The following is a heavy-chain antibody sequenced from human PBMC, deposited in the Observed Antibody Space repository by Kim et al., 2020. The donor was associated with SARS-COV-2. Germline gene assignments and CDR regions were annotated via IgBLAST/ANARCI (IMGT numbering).Heavy chain of an antibody. CDR3: ARDPRYFDWLYYYYGMDF. CDR1: GYTFTSYY. CDR2: INPSGGST. V-gene: IGHV1-46*01. J-gene: IGHJ6*02. Sequence: ASVKVSCKASGYTFTSYYMHWVRQAPGQGLEWMGIINPSGGSTSYAQKFQGRVTMTRDTSTSTVYMELSSLRSEDTAVYYCARDPRYFDWLYYYYGMDFWGQGTTVTVSS. D-gene: IGHD3-9*01.